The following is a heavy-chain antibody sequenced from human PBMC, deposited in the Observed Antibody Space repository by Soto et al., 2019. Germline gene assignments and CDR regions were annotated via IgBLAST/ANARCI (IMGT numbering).Heavy chain of an antibody. CDR3: VRGPTNYYDHSVDY. J-gene: IGHJ4*02. CDR2: TRNKLDNYTT. CDR1: GFSFSDHH. D-gene: IGHD3-22*01. Sequence: GGSLRLSCAASGFSFSDHHMDWVRHAPGKGLEWVGRTRNKLDNYTTEYAASVKGRFTISRDDSKNSLYLQMNSLKPEDTAVYYCVRGPTNYYDHSVDYWGQGTLVTVSS. V-gene: IGHV3-72*01.